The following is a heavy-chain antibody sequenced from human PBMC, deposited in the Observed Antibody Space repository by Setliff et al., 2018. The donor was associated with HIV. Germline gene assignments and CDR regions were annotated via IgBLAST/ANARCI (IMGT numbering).Heavy chain of an antibody. D-gene: IGHD3-22*01. V-gene: IGHV4-34*01. Sequence: SETLSLTCAVYGGSFSGYYWSWIRQPPGKGLEWIGEINHSGSTNCNPSPKSQVTISVDTSKNQFSLKLSSVTAADTAVYYCARGGSDPYYSGSSGPYPPGYWGQGTLVTVSS. CDR3: ARGGSDPYYSGSSGPYPPGY. CDR2: INHSGST. J-gene: IGHJ4*02. CDR1: GGSFSGYY.